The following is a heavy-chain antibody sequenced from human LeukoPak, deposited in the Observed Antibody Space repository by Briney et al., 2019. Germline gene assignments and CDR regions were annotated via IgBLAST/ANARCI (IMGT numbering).Heavy chain of an antibody. CDR2: IYYSGST. Sequence: SQTLSLTCTVSGGSISSGGYYWSWIRQHPGKGLEWIGYIYYSGSTYYNPSLKSRVTISVDTSKNQFSLKLSSVSAADTAVYYCARDGILEPYGMDVWGQGTTVTVSS. CDR3: ARDGILEPYGMDV. J-gene: IGHJ6*02. V-gene: IGHV4-31*03. D-gene: IGHD3-3*01. CDR1: GGSISSGGYY.